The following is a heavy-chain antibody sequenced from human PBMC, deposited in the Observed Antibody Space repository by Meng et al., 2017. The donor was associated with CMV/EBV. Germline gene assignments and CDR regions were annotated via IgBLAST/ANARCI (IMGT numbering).Heavy chain of an antibody. Sequence: ASVKVSCKASGYTFTGYYMHWVRQAPGQGLEWMGWINPNSGGTNYAQKFQGRVTMTRDTSISTAYMELSRLRSDDTAVYYCATETQYYDSSGYPLRWGQGTLVTVS. V-gene: IGHV1-2*02. CDR2: INPNSGGT. CDR3: ATETQYYDSSGYPLR. D-gene: IGHD3-22*01. CDR1: GYTFTGYY. J-gene: IGHJ4*02.